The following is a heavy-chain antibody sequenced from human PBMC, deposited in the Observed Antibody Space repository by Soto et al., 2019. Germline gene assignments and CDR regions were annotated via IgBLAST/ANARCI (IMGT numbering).Heavy chain of an antibody. CDR2: INTDGSSR. CDR3: AREGGWIDY. J-gene: IGHJ4*02. CDR1: GFTFSNYW. Sequence: EVQLVESGGGLVQPGGSLRLSCAASGFTFSNYWMHWVRQTPGKGLVWVSRINTDGSSRSYAGSVKGRFTISSAKAKNTLNLQMNSLRAEDTAVYYCAREGGWIDYWGQGTLVTVSS. D-gene: IGHD6-19*01. V-gene: IGHV3-74*01.